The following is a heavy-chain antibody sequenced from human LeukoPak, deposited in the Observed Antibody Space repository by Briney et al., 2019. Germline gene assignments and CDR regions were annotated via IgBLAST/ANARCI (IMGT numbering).Heavy chain of an antibody. V-gene: IGHV4-61*01. Sequence: TSETLSLTCTVSGGSISSSSSYWSWIRQPPGKGLEWIGYIYYSGSTNYNPSLKSRVTISVDTSKNQFSLKLSSVTAADTAVYYCARRWEPYDAFDIWGQGTMVTVSS. CDR3: ARRWEPYDAFDI. CDR1: GGSISSSSSY. J-gene: IGHJ3*02. D-gene: IGHD1-26*01. CDR2: IYYSGST.